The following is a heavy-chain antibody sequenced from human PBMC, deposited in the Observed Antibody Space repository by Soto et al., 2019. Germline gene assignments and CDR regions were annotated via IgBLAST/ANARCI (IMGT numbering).Heavy chain of an antibody. D-gene: IGHD2-2*01. J-gene: IGHJ6*02. V-gene: IGHV4-4*07. CDR2: IYTSGST. CDR3: ARDPPSSTITYYGMDV. CDR1: GGSISSYY. Sequence: PLATLSLTCTVSGGSISSYYWSWIRQPAGKGLEWIGRIYTSGSTNYNPSLKSRVTMSVDTSKNQFSLKLSSVTAADTAVYYCARDPPSSTITYYGMDVWGQGTTVTVSS.